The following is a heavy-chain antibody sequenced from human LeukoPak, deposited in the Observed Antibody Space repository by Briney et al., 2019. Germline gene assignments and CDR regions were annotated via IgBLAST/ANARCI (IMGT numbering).Heavy chain of an antibody. D-gene: IGHD4/OR15-4a*01. J-gene: IGHJ5*02. Sequence: SETLSLTCSVSGDTINSGVSHWSWVRQPPGRGLEWIAYVLTSASTFYNPSLVSRLTISIDTSSNPFFLMLNSVTAADTAIYYCASYPGGAGARSSWGQGSLVTVSS. CDR1: GDTINSGVSH. V-gene: IGHV4-31*03. CDR2: VLTSAST. CDR3: ASYPGGAGARSS.